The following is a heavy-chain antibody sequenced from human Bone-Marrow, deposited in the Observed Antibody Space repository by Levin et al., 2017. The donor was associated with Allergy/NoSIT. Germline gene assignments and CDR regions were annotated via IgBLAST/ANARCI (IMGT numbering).Heavy chain of an antibody. D-gene: IGHD2-21*02. J-gene: IGHJ5*02. CDR3: VRDADSYFDP. V-gene: IGHV3-66*01. Sequence: GGSLRLSCAASGFTVSSSYMSWVRQAPGKGLEWASVIYSGGDTDYADSVKGRFTISRDHSKNMVYHQMNSLRAEDTAVYYCVRDADSYFDPWGQGTLVTVSS. CDR2: IYSGGDT. CDR1: GFTVSSSY.